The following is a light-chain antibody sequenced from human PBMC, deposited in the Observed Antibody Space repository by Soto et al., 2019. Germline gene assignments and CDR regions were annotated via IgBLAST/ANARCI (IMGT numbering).Light chain of an antibody. J-gene: IGKJ4*01. CDR2: GAS. CDR1: QSVSTD. V-gene: IGKV3-15*01. CDR3: QHYNELPLT. Sequence: EIVMTQSPATLSGSLGVRGTLSFRASQSVSTDLAWYQQRTGQAPRLLIFGASTRAIGIPARFSGSGSGTDFTLTISSLQSEDFAVYYCQHYNELPLTFGGGTKVDIK.